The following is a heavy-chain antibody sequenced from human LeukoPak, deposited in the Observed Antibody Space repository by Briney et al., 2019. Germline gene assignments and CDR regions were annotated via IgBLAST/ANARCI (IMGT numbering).Heavy chain of an antibody. D-gene: IGHD5-18*01. Sequence: PSETLSLTCAVYGGSFSGYYWSWIRQPPGKGLGWIGEINHSGSTNYNPSLKSRVTISVDTSKNQFSLKLSSVTAADTAVYYCARHVDTAMVTGVDYWGQGTLVTVSS. CDR3: ARHVDTAMVTGVDY. CDR1: GGSFSGYY. V-gene: IGHV4-34*01. J-gene: IGHJ4*02. CDR2: INHSGST.